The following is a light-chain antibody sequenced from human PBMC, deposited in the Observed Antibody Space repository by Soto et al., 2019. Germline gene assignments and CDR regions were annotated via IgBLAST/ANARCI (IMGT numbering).Light chain of an antibody. CDR2: GAS. CDR3: QQYYNWPRT. V-gene: IGKV3-15*01. CDR1: ESVSSN. J-gene: IGKJ5*01. Sequence: EIVLTQSPATLSVSPGDRATLSCRASESVSSNVAWYQQKPGQTPRLLIYGASTRATGVPPRFSGSRSGTEFTLTINSLQAEDSAVYYCQQYYNWPRTFGQGTRLEI.